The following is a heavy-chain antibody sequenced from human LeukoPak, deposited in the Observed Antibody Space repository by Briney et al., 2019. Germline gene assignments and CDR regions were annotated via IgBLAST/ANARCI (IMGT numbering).Heavy chain of an antibody. V-gene: IGHV4-34*01. CDR2: IDHSGNT. CDR3: ARGKWFDP. CDR1: DGSLSGYY. Sequence: PSETLSLTCAVYDGSLSGYYWTWIRQPPGKGLEWIGEIDHSGNTNYNPSLKSRVTISVDTSKNQFSLNLSSVTAADTAVYYCARGKWFDPWGQGTLVTVSS. J-gene: IGHJ5*02.